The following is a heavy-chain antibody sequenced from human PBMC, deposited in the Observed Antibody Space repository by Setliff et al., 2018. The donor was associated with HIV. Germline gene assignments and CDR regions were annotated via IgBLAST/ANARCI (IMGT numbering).Heavy chain of an antibody. CDR3: ARGKWLVQNFYSYYMDV. CDR1: GGSISSGSYY. CDR2: IYTSGST. J-gene: IGHJ6*03. Sequence: SETLSLTCTVSGGSISSGSYYWSWIRQPAGKGLEWIGHIYTSGSTNYNPSLKSRLTISVDRSKNQFSLKLRSVTAADTAVYYCARGKWLVQNFYSYYMDVWGKGTTVTVSS. D-gene: IGHD6-19*01. V-gene: IGHV4-61*09.